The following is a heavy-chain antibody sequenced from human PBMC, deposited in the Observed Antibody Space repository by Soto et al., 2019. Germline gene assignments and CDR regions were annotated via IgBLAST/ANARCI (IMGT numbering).Heavy chain of an antibody. Sequence: EVQLVESGGGLVQPGRSLRLSCAASGFTFDDYPMHWVRQAPGKGLEWVSGISWNSGSIGYADSVKGRFTISRDNAKNSLYLQMNSLRAEDTALYYCAKDRQVGALVSWGQGTLVTVSS. CDR1: GFTFDDYP. V-gene: IGHV3-9*01. D-gene: IGHD1-26*01. J-gene: IGHJ4*02. CDR2: ISWNSGSI. CDR3: AKDRQVGALVS.